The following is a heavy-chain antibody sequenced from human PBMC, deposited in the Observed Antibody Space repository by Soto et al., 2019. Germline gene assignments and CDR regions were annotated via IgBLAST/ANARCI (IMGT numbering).Heavy chain of an antibody. Sequence: QVQLVQSGAEVKKPGASVKVSCKASGYTFTSYAMHWVRQAPGQRLEWMGWINAGNGNTKYSQRFQGRVTITRDTAASTAYMELSSLRSEDTAVFYCARGLPLTLDYWGQGTLVTVSS. D-gene: IGHD2-15*01. CDR1: GYTFTSYA. J-gene: IGHJ4*02. CDR3: ARGLPLTLDY. CDR2: INAGNGNT. V-gene: IGHV1-3*01.